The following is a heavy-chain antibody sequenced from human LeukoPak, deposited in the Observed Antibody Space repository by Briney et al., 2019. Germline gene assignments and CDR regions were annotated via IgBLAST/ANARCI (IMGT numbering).Heavy chain of an antibody. CDR3: ARSRWSGYWGGFDY. CDR2: IIPIFGTA. Sequence: SVKVSCKASGGTFSSYAISWVRQAPGQGLESMGGIIPIFGTANYAQKFQGRVTITTDESTSTAYMELSSLRSEDTAVYYCARSRWSGYWGGFDYWGQGNLVTVSS. V-gene: IGHV1-69*05. CDR1: GGTFSSYA. D-gene: IGHD3-3*01. J-gene: IGHJ4*02.